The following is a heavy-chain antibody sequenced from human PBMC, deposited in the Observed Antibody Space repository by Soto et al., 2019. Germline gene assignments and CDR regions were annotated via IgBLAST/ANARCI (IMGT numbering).Heavy chain of an antibody. D-gene: IGHD2-15*01. Sequence: QVQLAQSGAEVRKPGSSVKVSCGASGGSFSDFAFSWVRQAPGQGLEWMGGIIPMFAASKYAQRFQDRVTITAEECTNTVYLALSSLTSDDTATYYCARGGIVAVPAALSSYHDYTNYRFDSWGQGTLVTVSS. CDR2: IIPMFAAS. CDR1: GGSFSDFA. CDR3: ARGGIVAVPAALSSYHDYTNYRFDS. J-gene: IGHJ4*02. V-gene: IGHV1-69*01.